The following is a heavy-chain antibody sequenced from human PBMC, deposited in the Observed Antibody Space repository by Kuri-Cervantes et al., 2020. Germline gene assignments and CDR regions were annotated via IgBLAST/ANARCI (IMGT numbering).Heavy chain of an antibody. CDR1: GYW. Sequence: GGSLRLSCEGSGYWSGWVRQMPGKGLEWMGIIYAGDSDTRYSPSFQGQVAISADKSISTAYLQWSSLKASDTAMYYCARWDSSSSGDYFDLWGQGTLVTVSS. V-gene: IGHV5-51*01. CDR2: IYAGDSDT. J-gene: IGHJ4*02. CDR3: ARWDSSSSGDYFDL. D-gene: IGHD6-6*01.